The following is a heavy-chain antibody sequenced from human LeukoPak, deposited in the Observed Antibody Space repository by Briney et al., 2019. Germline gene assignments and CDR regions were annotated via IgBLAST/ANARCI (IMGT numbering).Heavy chain of an antibody. CDR1: GGSISSYY. CDR3: ARTDDFWSGSLEWGTERRRTRLNAFDI. CDR2: RSYSGST. V-gene: IGHV4-59*01. Sequence: SETLSLTCTVSGGSISSYYWNWIRQPPGKGLEWIGCRSYSGSTNYNPSLKSRVTISINTSKNQFSLKLSSVAAADTAVYYCARTDDFWSGSLEWGTERRRTRLNAFDIWGQGTMVTVSS. J-gene: IGHJ3*02. D-gene: IGHD3-3*01.